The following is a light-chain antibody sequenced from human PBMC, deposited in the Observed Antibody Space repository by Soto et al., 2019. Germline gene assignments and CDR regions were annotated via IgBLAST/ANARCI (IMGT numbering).Light chain of an antibody. J-gene: IGLJ1*01. CDR1: SSDVGGYNY. CDR2: EVT. CDR3: SSYAGSNHPYV. V-gene: IGLV2-8*01. Sequence: QSALTKPPSASGSPGQSVTISCTGTSSDVGGYNYVSWYQQHPGKAPKLMIYEVTKRPSGVPDRFSGSKSGNTASLTVSGLQAEDEADYYCSSYAGSNHPYVFGTGTKVTVL.